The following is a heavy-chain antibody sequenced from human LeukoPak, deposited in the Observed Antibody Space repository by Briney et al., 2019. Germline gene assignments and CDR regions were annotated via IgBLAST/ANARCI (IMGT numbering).Heavy chain of an antibody. Sequence: GGSLRLSCAASGFTFSSSDMHWVRQATGEGLEWVSAIGTAGDTYYSGSVKGRFTISRENAKNSLYLQMSSLRAGDTVLYYCTKLQGYTAMVYCYMDVWGKGTTVTVSS. CDR2: IGTAGDT. J-gene: IGHJ6*03. CDR3: TKLQGYTAMVYCYMDV. CDR1: GFTFSSSD. D-gene: IGHD5-18*01. V-gene: IGHV3-13*01.